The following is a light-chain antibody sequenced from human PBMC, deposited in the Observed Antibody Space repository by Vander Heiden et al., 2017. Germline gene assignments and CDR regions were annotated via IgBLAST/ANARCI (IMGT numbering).Light chain of an antibody. Sequence: QSVLTQPPSASGTPGQRVTISCSGSSSNIGSNPVNWYQQLPGTAPKLLIYSNNHRPSGVPDRFSGSKSATSASLAISGLQSEDEADYYCATWDDSLDGWVFGGGTKLTVL. V-gene: IGLV1-44*01. CDR2: SNN. CDR3: ATWDDSLDGWV. J-gene: IGLJ2*01. CDR1: SSNIGSNP.